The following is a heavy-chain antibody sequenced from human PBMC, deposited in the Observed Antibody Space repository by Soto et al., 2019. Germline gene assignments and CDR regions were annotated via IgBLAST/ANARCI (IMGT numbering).Heavy chain of an antibody. V-gene: IGHV1-18*01. CDR2: ISAYNGNT. J-gene: IGHJ5*02. Sequence: SVKXSCKASGYTFTIYCISWVRQAPGQGIEWMGWISAYNGNTNYAQKLQGRVTMTTDTSTSTAYMELRSLRSDDTAVYFCAXDDYGDYGWFXPWGQGTLVXVSS. D-gene: IGHD4-17*01. CDR1: GYTFTIYC. CDR3: AXDDYGDYGWFXP.